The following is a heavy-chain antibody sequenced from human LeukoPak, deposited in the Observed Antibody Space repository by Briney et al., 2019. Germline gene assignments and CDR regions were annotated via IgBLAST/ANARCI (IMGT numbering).Heavy chain of an antibody. Sequence: GGSLRLSCTTSGFTFGDFPMSWFRQAPGKGLEWIGLVRSRGYGGTTEYAASVRGRFTISRDDSKNIAYLQMNGLKTEDTAVYYCTRVAPDYYDSRPDYWGQGTLVTVSS. D-gene: IGHD3-22*01. CDR3: TRVAPDYYDSRPDY. J-gene: IGHJ4*02. CDR2: VRSRGYGGTT. CDR1: GFTFGDFP. V-gene: IGHV3-49*03.